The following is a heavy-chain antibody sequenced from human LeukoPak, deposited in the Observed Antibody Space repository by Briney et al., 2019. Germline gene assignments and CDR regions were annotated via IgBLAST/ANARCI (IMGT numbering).Heavy chain of an antibody. D-gene: IGHD6-13*01. J-gene: IGHJ4*02. CDR1: GGSISSSSYC. Sequence: SETLSLTCTVSGGSISSSSYCWGWIRQPPGKGLEWIGSIYYSGSTYYNPSLKSRVTISIDTSKNQFSLKLSSVTAADTAVYYCARHLRHSSSWSPHGGFYYFDYWGQGTLVTVSS. CDR3: ARHLRHSSSWSPHGGFYYFDY. CDR2: IYYSGST. V-gene: IGHV4-39*01.